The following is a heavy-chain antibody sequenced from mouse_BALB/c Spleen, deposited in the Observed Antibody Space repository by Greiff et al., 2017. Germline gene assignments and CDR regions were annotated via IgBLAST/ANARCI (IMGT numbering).Heavy chain of an antibody. Sequence: DVQLQESGPGLVKPSQSLSLTCSVTGYSITSGYYWNWIRQFPGNKLEWMGYISYDGSNNSNPSLKNRISITRDTSKNQFFLKLNSVTTEDTATYYCARRDYGYSYAMDYWGQGTSVTVSS. CDR3: ARRDYGYSYAMDY. CDR2: ISYDGSN. V-gene: IGHV3-6*02. J-gene: IGHJ4*01. D-gene: IGHD1-2*01. CDR1: GYSITSGYY.